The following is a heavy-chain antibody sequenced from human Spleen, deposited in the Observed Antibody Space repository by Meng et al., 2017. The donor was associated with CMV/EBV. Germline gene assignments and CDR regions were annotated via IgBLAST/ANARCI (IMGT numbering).Heavy chain of an antibody. Sequence: GESLKISCAASGFTFDDYTMHWVRQAPGRGLEWVSLITWDGVTTYYADSVKGRFTISRDNSKTSLYLQMNSLRTEDTAFYYCARDYGGFGGTTKDYWGQGTLVTVSS. CDR1: GFTFDDYT. V-gene: IGHV3-43*01. D-gene: IGHD1-1*01. CDR2: ITWDGVTT. J-gene: IGHJ4*02. CDR3: ARDYGGFGGTTKDY.